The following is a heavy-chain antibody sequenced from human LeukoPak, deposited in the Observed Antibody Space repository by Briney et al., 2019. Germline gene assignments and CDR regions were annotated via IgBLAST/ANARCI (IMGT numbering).Heavy chain of an antibody. D-gene: IGHD3-10*01. CDR2: INSRSTYI. V-gene: IGHV3-21*01. Sequence: NAGGPLRLSCAASGFTFSSYNMNWVRQPPGKGLEGVSSINSRSTYIYYPDSVKGRFTISRDNAKNSLYLQMSSLRAEDTAVYYCVRVSLGNDYGSGSYDYWGQGTLVTVSS. CDR1: GFTFSSYN. CDR3: VRVSLGNDYGSGSYDY. J-gene: IGHJ4*02.